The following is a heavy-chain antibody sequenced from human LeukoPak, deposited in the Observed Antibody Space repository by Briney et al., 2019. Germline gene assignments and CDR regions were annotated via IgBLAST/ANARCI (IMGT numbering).Heavy chain of an antibody. V-gene: IGHV1-69*13. D-gene: IGHD2-2*01. Sequence: AVKVSCKASGGTFSSYAISWVRQAPVQGLEWMGGIIPIFGTANYAQKFQGRVTITADESTSTAYMELSSLRSEDTAVYYCARARYCSSTSCSDYYFDYWGQGTLVTVSS. CDR2: IIPIFGTA. J-gene: IGHJ4*02. CDR3: ARARYCSSTSCSDYYFDY. CDR1: GGTFSSYA.